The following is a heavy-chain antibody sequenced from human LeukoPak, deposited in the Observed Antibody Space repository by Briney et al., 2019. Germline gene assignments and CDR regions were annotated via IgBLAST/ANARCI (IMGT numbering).Heavy chain of an antibody. D-gene: IGHD3-22*01. CDR3: ARDRDYYDSSGLRSGDY. CDR2: ISSSSSYI. J-gene: IGHJ4*02. CDR1: GFTFSTYS. Sequence: PGGCLRLSCAASGFTFSTYSMNWVRQAPGKGLEWVSSISSSSSYIYYADSVKGRFTISRDNAKNSLYLQMNSLRAEDTAVYYCARDRDYYDSSGLRSGDYWGQGTLVTVSS. V-gene: IGHV3-21*01.